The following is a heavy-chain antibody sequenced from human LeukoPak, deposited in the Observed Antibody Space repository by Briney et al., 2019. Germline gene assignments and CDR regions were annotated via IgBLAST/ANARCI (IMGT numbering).Heavy chain of an antibody. CDR1: GYRFTSYW. CDR3: ARRGVRYFDWPYFDY. CDR2: IYPGDSDT. D-gene: IGHD3-9*01. V-gene: IGHV5-51*01. J-gene: IGHJ4*02. Sequence: GESLQISCEGSGYRFTSYWIGWVRQMPGKGLEWMGIIYPGDSDTRYSPSFQGQVTISADKSISTAYLQWSSLKASDTAMYYCARRGVRYFDWPYFDYWGQGTLVTVSS.